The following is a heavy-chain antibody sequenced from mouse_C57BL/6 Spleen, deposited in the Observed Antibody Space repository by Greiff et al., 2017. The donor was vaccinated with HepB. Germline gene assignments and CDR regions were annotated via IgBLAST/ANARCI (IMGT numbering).Heavy chain of an antibody. J-gene: IGHJ4*01. CDR1: GFTFSDYG. CDR2: TSSGSSTI. D-gene: IGHD2-4*01. V-gene: IGHV5-17*01. Sequence: EVKLVESGGGLVKPGGSLKLSCAASGFTFSDYGMHWVRQAPEKGLEWVAYTSSGSSTIYYADTVKGRFTISRDNAKNTLFLQMTSLRSEDTAMYYCAKYDYHYAMDYWGQGTSVTVSS. CDR3: AKYDYHYAMDY.